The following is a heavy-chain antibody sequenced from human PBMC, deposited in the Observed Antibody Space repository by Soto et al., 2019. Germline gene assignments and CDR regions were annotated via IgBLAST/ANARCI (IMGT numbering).Heavy chain of an antibody. J-gene: IGHJ6*02. CDR2: TYQSGSA. Sequence: PSETLSLTCTVSGGSISSGGYSWTWIRQSPGKGLEWIGYTYQSGSAYYNPSLKSRVTISVDRSKNQFSLNLTSVTAADTAVYYGARDYYGMDVWGQGTTVTV. CDR3: ARDYYGMDV. CDR1: GGSISSGGYS. V-gene: IGHV4-30-2*06.